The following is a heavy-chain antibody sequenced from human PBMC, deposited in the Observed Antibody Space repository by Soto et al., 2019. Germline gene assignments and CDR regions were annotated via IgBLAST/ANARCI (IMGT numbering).Heavy chain of an antibody. D-gene: IGHD3-3*01. V-gene: IGHV1-69*05. Sequence: QVQLVQSGAEVKEPGSSVNVSCKTSGGTFGNTAVTWVRQVPGQGLEWIGGIVPLFGTANYAQKFRGRVMITTDESTSTAHMDLGRLRSADTAIFNRARDGDPGYSYWSGPVGGGRFDPWGQGTGVSVSS. J-gene: IGHJ5*02. CDR2: IVPLFGTA. CDR1: GGTFGNTA. CDR3: ARDGDPGYSYWSGPVGGGRFDP.